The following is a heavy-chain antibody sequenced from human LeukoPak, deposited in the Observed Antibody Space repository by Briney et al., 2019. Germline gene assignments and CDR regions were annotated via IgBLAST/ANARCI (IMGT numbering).Heavy chain of an antibody. D-gene: IGHD5-24*01. CDR3: AREVEMATTDAFDI. CDR2: INPNSGGT. CDR1: GYSFTDYY. Sequence: ASVKVSCKASGYSFTDYYVHWVRQAPGQGLEWMGWINPNSGGTEYAQKFQGRVTMTRDTSISTAYMELSCLRSEDTAVYYCAREVEMATTDAFDIWGQGTMVTVSS. J-gene: IGHJ3*02. V-gene: IGHV1-2*02.